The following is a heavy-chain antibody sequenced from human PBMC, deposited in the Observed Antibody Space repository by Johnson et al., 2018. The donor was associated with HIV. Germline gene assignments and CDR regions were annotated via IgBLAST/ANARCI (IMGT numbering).Heavy chain of an antibody. V-gene: IGHV3-20*04. J-gene: IGHJ3*02. CDR3: ARVTRYNWNSDAFDI. D-gene: IGHD1-1*01. CDR2: INWNGGST. Sequence: VQLVESGGGLVQSGGSLRLSCAASGFTFDDYGMSWVRQAPGKGLEWVSGINWNGGSTGYADSVKGRFTISRDNAKNSLYLQMNSLRAEETALYYCARVTRYNWNSDAFDIWGQGTMVTVSS. CDR1: GFTFDDYG.